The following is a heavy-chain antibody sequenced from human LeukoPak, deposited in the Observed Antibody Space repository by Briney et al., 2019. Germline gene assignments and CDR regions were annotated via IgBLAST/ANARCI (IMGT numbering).Heavy chain of an antibody. V-gene: IGHV4-39*01. CDR1: GGSISSSGYY. Sequence: SETLSLTCTVSGGSISSSGYYWGWIRQPQGKGLEWIASIYYSGSTYYNPSLKSRGTISGDTSKHQLSLKLSSLTAADTAVYYCARHEYSGSYYGLSWFDPWGQGTLVTVSS. CDR3: ARHEYSGSYYGLSWFDP. CDR2: IYYSGST. D-gene: IGHD1-26*01. J-gene: IGHJ5*02.